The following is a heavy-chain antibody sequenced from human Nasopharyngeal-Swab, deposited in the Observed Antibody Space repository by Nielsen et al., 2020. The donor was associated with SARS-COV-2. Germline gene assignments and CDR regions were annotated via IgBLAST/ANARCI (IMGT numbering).Heavy chain of an antibody. CDR2: INPNSGGT. V-gene: IGHV1-2*06. CDR1: GYTFTGYY. Sequence: ASVKVSCKASGYTFTGYYMHWVRQAPGQGLEWMGRINPNSGGTNYAQKFQGRVTMTRDTSNSTAYMELSRLRSDDTAVYYCAREEIFGVVIMGGGVDYWGQGTLVTVSS. D-gene: IGHD3-3*01. CDR3: AREEIFGVVIMGGGVDY. J-gene: IGHJ4*02.